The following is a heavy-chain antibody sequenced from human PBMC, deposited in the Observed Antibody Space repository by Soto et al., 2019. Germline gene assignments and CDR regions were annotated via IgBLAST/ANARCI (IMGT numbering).Heavy chain of an antibody. Sequence: QVQLVESGGGVVQPGTSLRLSCAASGFTFNENGMHWVRQVAGKGLEWVALIWYDGSNKYYADSVKGRFTISRDNAKKTLYLEMNSRSVEDTAVYYCARGFLTHYFHYWGQGTLVTVSS. D-gene: IGHD3-3*01. V-gene: IGHV3-33*01. CDR3: ARGFLTHYFHY. CDR2: IWYDGSNK. CDR1: GFTFNENG. J-gene: IGHJ4*02.